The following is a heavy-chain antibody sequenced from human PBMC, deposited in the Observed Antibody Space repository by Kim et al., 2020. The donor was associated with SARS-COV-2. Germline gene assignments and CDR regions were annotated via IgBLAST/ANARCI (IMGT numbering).Heavy chain of an antibody. CDR3: AREPHGYQDRDAFDI. D-gene: IGHD5-12*01. Sequence: GGSLRLSCAASGFTFSDYYMSWIRQAPGKGLEWVSYISSSGSTIYYADSVKGRFTISRDNAKNSLYLQMNSLRAEDTAVYYCAREPHGYQDRDAFDIWGQGTMVTVSS. CDR1: GFTFSDYY. CDR2: ISSSGSTI. V-gene: IGHV3-11*04. J-gene: IGHJ3*02.